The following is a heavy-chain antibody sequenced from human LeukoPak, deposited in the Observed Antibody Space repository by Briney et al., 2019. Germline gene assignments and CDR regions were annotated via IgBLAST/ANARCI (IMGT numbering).Heavy chain of an antibody. V-gene: IGHV3-23*01. J-gene: IGHJ4*02. CDR3: AKGVRRSSDYSSPVDY. CDR1: GFTFSGYA. Sequence: GGSLRLSCAASGFTFSGYAMSWVRQAPGKGLEWVSAISGSGGSTYYADSVKGRFTISRDNSRNTLYLQMNSLRAEDTAVYYCAKGVRRSSDYSSPVDYWGQGTLVTVSS. D-gene: IGHD3-22*01. CDR2: ISGSGGST.